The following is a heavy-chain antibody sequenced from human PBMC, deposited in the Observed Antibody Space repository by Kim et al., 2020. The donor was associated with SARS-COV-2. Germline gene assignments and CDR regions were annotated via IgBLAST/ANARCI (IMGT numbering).Heavy chain of an antibody. J-gene: IGHJ6*02. CDR2: IWYDGSNK. Sequence: GGSLRLSCAASGFTFSSYGMHWVRQAPGKGLEWVAVIWYDGSNKYYADSVKGRFTISRDNSKNTLYLQMNSLRAEDTAVYYCAREYWNDYSSPTDYYYGMDVWGQGTTVTVSS. CDR3: AREYWNDYSSPTDYYYGMDV. CDR1: GFTFSSYG. D-gene: IGHD1-1*01. V-gene: IGHV3-33*01.